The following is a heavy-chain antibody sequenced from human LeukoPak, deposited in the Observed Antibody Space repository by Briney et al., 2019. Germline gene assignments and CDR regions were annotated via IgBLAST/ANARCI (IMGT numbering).Heavy chain of an antibody. CDR2: FNPSGGST. CDR1: GYTFTSYY. CDR3: ARVEYDFWSGYSRGSFDY. V-gene: IGHV1-46*01. Sequence: GASVKVSCKASGYTFTSYYMHWVRQAPGQGLEWMGIFNPSGGSTSYAQKFQGRVTMTRDTSTSTVYMELSSLRSEDTAVYYCARVEYDFWSGYSRGSFDYWGQGTLVTVSS. D-gene: IGHD3-3*01. J-gene: IGHJ4*02.